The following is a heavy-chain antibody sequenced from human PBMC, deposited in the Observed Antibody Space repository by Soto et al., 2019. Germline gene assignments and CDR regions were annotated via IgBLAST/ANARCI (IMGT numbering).Heavy chain of an antibody. CDR2: VYYGGT. J-gene: IGHJ4*02. CDR1: GGSMSSNY. D-gene: IGHD4-4*01. CDR3: VSYRGAFYFDH. Sequence: SETVSLTCTVSGGSMSSNYWSWIRQSPGKGLEWIGFVYYGGTNYNPSFESRVTMSVDTPKNQFSLELSSVTAADTAVYYCVSYRGAFYFDHWGQGALVTVS. V-gene: IGHV4-59*01.